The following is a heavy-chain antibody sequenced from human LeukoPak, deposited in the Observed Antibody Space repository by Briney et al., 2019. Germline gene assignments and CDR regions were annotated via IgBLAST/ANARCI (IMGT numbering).Heavy chain of an antibody. V-gene: IGHV3-30*03. CDR3: AMTTRGFDY. J-gene: IGHJ4*02. CDR2: ISYDGSNK. D-gene: IGHD4-17*01. Sequence: GGSLRLSCAASGFTFSSYGMHWVRQAPGKGLEWVAVISYDGSNKYYADSVKGRFTISRDNSKNTLYLQMNSLRAEDTAVYYCAMTTRGFDYWGQGTLVTVSS. CDR1: GFTFSSYG.